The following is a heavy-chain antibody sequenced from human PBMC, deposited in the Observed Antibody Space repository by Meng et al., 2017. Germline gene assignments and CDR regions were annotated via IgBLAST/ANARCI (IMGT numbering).Heavy chain of an antibody. V-gene: IGHV4-34*01. CDR2: INHSGST. D-gene: IGHD3-10*01. J-gene: IGHJ4*02. CDR3: ARVPGGIGAADY. Sequence: VQLMQWGAGLLKPSEALSLTCAVYGVSFSGYYWSWIRQPPGKGLEWIGEINHSGSTNYNPSLKSRVTISVDTSKNQFSLKLSSVTAADTAVYYCARVPGGIGAADYWGQGTLVTVSS. CDR1: GVSFSGYY.